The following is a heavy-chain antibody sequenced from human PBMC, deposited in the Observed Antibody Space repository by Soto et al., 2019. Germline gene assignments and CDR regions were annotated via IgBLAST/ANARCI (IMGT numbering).Heavy chain of an antibody. CDR2: ISYDGSNK. D-gene: IGHD1-1*01. V-gene: IGHV3-30*18. Sequence: PGGSLRLSCAASGFTFSSYGMHWVRQAPGKGLEWVAVISYDGSNKYYADSVKGRFTISRDNSKNTLYLQMNSLRAEDTAVYYCAKDQSRWNDNNDYWGQGTLVTVSS. CDR3: AKDQSRWNDNNDY. CDR1: GFTFSSYG. J-gene: IGHJ4*02.